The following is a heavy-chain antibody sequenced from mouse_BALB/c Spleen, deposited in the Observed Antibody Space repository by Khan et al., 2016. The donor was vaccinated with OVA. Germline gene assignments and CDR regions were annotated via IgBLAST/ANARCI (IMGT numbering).Heavy chain of an antibody. V-gene: IGHV5-15*02. J-gene: IGHJ4*01. CDR1: GFTFSDYG. Sequence: EVQLQESGGGLVQPGGSRKLSCAASGFTFSDYGLAWVRQAPGKGPEWVAFISSLAYSIYYADTVTGRFTISREHAKNTLYLEMSSLRSEDTAMYYCATSWAMDYWGQGTSVTVSS. CDR2: ISSLAYSI. CDR3: ATSWAMDY.